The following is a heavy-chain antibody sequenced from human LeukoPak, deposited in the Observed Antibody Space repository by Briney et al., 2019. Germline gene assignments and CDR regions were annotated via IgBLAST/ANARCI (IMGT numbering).Heavy chain of an antibody. V-gene: IGHV4-59*11. Sequence: SETQSLTCAVSDDSFSSHYWTWIRQPPGKGLEWIGYISYIGSTNHNPSLKSRVTISIDTSKNQFSLKLSSVTAADTAVYYCARDLVTVTKGFDIWGQGTMVSVSS. CDR2: ISYIGST. J-gene: IGHJ3*02. CDR1: DDSFSSHY. CDR3: ARDLVTVTKGFDI. D-gene: IGHD4-17*01.